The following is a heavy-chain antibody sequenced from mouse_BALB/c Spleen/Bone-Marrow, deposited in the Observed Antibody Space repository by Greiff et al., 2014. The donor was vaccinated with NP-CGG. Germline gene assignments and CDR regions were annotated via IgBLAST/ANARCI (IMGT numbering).Heavy chain of an antibody. CDR2: INPDSSTI. D-gene: IGHD1-1*01. V-gene: IGHV4-1*02. CDR1: GFDFSRYW. J-gene: IGHJ4*01. CDR3: ARPRYPPYAMDY. Sequence: EVKVEESGGGLVQPGGSLKLSCAAPGFDFSRYWMSWVRQAPGKGLEWIGEINPDSSTINYTPSLKDKFIISRDNAKNTLYLQMSKVRSEDTALYYCARPRYPPYAMDYWGQGTSVTVSS.